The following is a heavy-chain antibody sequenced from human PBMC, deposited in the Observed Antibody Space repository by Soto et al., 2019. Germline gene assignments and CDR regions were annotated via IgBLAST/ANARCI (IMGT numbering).Heavy chain of an antibody. D-gene: IGHD6-6*01. J-gene: IGHJ4*02. Sequence: LGGSLRLSCAASGFTFSSYAMSWVRQAPGKGLEWVSAISGSGGSTYYADSVKGRFTISRDNSKNTLYLQMNSLRAEDKDVYYCASSRGFDYFDYWGQGTLVTVSS. CDR2: ISGSGGST. V-gene: IGHV3-23*01. CDR1: GFTFSSYA. CDR3: ASSRGFDYFDY.